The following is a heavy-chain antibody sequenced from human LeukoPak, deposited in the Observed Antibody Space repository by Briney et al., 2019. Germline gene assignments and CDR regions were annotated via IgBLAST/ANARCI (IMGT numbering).Heavy chain of an antibody. CDR1: GFTFSTYW. J-gene: IGHJ3*01. Sequence: GGSLRLSCAPSGFTFSTYWMTWVRQAPGKGLEWVANIKQDGSEEYYVDSVKGRFTISKDNAKNSLYLQMNSLRVEDTAVYYCVRAVHHLFYSDSSGYYGDAFDVWGQGTVVTVSS. CDR3: VRAVHHLFYSDSSGYYGDAFDV. CDR2: IKQDGSEE. V-gene: IGHV3-7*01. D-gene: IGHD3-22*01.